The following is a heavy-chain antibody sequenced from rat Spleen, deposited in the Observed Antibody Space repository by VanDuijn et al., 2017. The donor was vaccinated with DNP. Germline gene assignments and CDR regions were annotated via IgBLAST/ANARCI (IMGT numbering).Heavy chain of an antibody. CDR1: GFTFSDYY. CDR3: ATSSYYGYDYGFAY. Sequence: VQLVESGGGLVQPGGSLKLSCTASGFTFSDYYMAWVRQSPTKGLECVASISYDGSYTYYRDSMKGRFTISRDNARSSLYLQMDSRRSEDTATYDGATSSYYGYDYGFAYWGEGNLVTVSS. D-gene: IGHD1-7*01. V-gene: IGHV5-20*01. CDR2: ISYDGSYT. J-gene: IGHJ3*01.